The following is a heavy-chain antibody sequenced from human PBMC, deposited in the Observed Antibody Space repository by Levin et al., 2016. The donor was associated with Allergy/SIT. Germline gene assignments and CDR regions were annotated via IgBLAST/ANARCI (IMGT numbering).Heavy chain of an antibody. D-gene: IGHD2-2*01. V-gene: IGHV3-23*01. CDR2: ISGSGGST. J-gene: IGHJ6*02. Sequence: WIRQPPGKGLEWVSAISGSGGSTYYADSVKGRFTISRDNSKNTLYLQMNSLRAEDTAVYYCAKGHCSSTSCPYYYYYGMDVWGQGTTVTVSS. CDR3: AKGHCSSTSCPYYYYYGMDV.